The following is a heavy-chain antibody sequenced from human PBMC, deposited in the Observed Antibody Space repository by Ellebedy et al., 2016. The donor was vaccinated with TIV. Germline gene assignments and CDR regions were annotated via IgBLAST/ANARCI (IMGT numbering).Heavy chain of an antibody. Sequence: ASVKVSCXASGYSFTAYFMHWVRQAPGQGPEWMGWINPHSGDTRVAQKFQGRLTMTMDSSISTGYMELNGLQSDDTAVYYCAREIYGSGSYPLDYWGQGTLVTVSS. CDR1: GYSFTAYF. V-gene: IGHV1-2*02. J-gene: IGHJ4*02. D-gene: IGHD3-10*01. CDR3: AREIYGSGSYPLDY. CDR2: INPHSGDT.